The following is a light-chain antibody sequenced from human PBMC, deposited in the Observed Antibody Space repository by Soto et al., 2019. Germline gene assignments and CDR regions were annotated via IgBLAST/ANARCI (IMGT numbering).Light chain of an antibody. J-gene: IGLJ1*01. Sequence: QTVVTQEPSFSVYPGRTVTLTCGLSSGSVSTTYYPTWYQQTPGQAPLTLIYSTNTRSSEVPDRFSGSILGNKAALTITGAQSDDEYDYYFVLYMGSGMWVFGTGTKLTVL. CDR3: VLYMGSGMWV. V-gene: IGLV8-61*01. CDR1: SGSVSTTYY. CDR2: STN.